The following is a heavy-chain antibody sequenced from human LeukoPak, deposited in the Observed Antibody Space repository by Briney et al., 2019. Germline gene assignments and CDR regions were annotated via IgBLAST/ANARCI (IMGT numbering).Heavy chain of an antibody. V-gene: IGHV3-30-3*01. CDR3: ARSYSSSWYSESGFDY. CDR2: ISYDGSNK. J-gene: IGHJ4*02. D-gene: IGHD6-13*01. Sequence: GGSLRLSCAASGFSFTTYALSWVRQAPGKGLEWVAVISYDGSNKYYADSVKGRFTISRDNSKNTLYLQMNSLRAEDTAVYYCARSYSSSWYSESGFDYWGQGTLVTVSS. CDR1: GFSFTTYA.